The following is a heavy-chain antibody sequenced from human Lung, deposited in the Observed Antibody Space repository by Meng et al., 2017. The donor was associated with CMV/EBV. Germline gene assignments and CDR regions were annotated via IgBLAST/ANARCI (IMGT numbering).Heavy chain of an antibody. CDR1: GYNFW. CDR3: ARLSDDILTGYFVPPFDY. Sequence: GGSLRLSXEAPGYNFWIGWVRQMPGKGLEWMGIIYLRDSETKYSPSFQGQVTISADKSINTAYLQWSSLKASDTAMYYCARLSDDILTGYFVPPFDYWGQGTLVTFSS. J-gene: IGHJ4*02. D-gene: IGHD3-9*01. CDR2: IYLRDSET. V-gene: IGHV5-51*01.